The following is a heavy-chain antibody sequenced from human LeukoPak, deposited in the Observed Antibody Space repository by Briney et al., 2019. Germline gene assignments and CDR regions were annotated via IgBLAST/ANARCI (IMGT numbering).Heavy chain of an antibody. CDR2: IRNDGSNK. Sequence: GGSLRLSCVASGFTFSSNGMHWVRQAPGKGLEWVAFIRNDGSNKYYADSVKGRFTIYRDNSKNTLYLQMGSLRAEDMAVYYCARSRGSSGYYYGDYWGQGTLVTVSS. D-gene: IGHD3-22*01. J-gene: IGHJ4*02. V-gene: IGHV3-30*02. CDR3: ARSRGSSGYYYGDY. CDR1: GFTFSSNG.